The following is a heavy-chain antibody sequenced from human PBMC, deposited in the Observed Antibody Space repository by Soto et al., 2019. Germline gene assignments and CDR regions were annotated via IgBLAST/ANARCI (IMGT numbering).Heavy chain of an antibody. J-gene: IGHJ4*02. V-gene: IGHV1-18*04. D-gene: IGHD1-26*01. Sequence: QIHLVQSGAEVKEPGASVKVSCKTSGYGFTSYAINWGRQAPGQGLEWMGWLTGYDGNTIYAQNFQGRVTVTTDRSTDTAYMELRSLRFDDTAIYYCATVVGAVPYWGQGTLVTVSS. CDR3: ATVVGAVPY. CDR1: GYGFTSYA. CDR2: LTGYDGNT.